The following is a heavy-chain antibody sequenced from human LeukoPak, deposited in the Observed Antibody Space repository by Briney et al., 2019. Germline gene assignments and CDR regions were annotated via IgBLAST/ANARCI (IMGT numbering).Heavy chain of an antibody. D-gene: IGHD3-16*02. Sequence: ASVKVSCKASGYTFTSYDINWVRQATGQGLEWMGWMNPNSGNTGYAQKFQGRVTMTRNTSISTAYMELSSLRSEDTAVYYCARAPRKAGWQLSYYFDYWGQGTLVTVSS. CDR1: GYTFTSYD. V-gene: IGHV1-8*01. CDR3: ARAPRKAGWQLSYYFDY. J-gene: IGHJ4*02. CDR2: MNPNSGNT.